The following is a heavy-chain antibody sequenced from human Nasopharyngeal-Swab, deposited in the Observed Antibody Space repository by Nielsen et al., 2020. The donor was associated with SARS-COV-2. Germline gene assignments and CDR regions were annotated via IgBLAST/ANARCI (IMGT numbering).Heavy chain of an antibody. CDR1: GFTFSSYA. V-gene: IGHV3-33*01. CDR3: ARGGVWGAYEENFEY. D-gene: IGHD5-12*01. Sequence: SLKISCAASGFTFSSYAMHWVRQAPGKGLEWVAVLWYDGSNIHYVDSVEGRFTISRDNSKDTLYLQMNRLRVEDTAVYYCARGGVWGAYEENFEYWGQGTLVTVSP. J-gene: IGHJ4*02. CDR2: LWYDGSNI.